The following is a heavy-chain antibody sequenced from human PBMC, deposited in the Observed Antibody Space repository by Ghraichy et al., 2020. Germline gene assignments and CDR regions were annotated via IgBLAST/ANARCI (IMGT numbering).Heavy chain of an antibody. J-gene: IGHJ4*02. CDR1: GGSISTYY. D-gene: IGHD2-15*01. CDR2: IYTSGST. CDR3: ARLRYYCSGGNCYPRYFDY. Sequence: ETLSLTCTVSGGSISTYYWSWIRQPPGKGLEWIGYIYTSGSTNSNPSLKSRVTISVDTSKNQFSLKLSSVTAADTAVYYCARLRYYCSGGNCYPRYFDYWGQGTLVTVSS. V-gene: IGHV4-4*09.